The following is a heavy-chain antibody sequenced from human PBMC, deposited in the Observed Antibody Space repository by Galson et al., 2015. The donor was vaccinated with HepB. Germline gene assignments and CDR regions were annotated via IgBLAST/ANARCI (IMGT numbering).Heavy chain of an antibody. J-gene: IGHJ5*02. D-gene: IGHD3-10*01. CDR2: IIPILGIA. Sequence: SVKVSCKASGGTFSSYTISWVRQAPGQGLEWMGRIIPILGIANYAQKFQGRATITADKSTSTAYMELSSLRSEDTAVYYCARDRAITMVREGWFDPWGQGTLVTVSS. V-gene: IGHV1-69*04. CDR1: GGTFSSYT. CDR3: ARDRAITMVREGWFDP.